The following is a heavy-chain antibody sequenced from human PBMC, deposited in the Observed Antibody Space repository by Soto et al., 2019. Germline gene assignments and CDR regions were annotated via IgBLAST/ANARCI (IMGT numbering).Heavy chain of an antibody. D-gene: IGHD2-2*01. Sequence: QVQLVQSGAEVKKPGSSVKVSCKASGGTFSSYAISWVRQAPGQGLEWMGGIIPISGTANYALKFQGRVTITADESTSSVYMELSSLRSEDTAVYFCATSQGSSTSLEIYYYYYYGMDGWGQGTTVTVSS. CDR2: IIPISGTA. V-gene: IGHV1-69*01. CDR3: ATSQGSSTSLEIYYYYYYGMDG. J-gene: IGHJ6*02. CDR1: GGTFSSYA.